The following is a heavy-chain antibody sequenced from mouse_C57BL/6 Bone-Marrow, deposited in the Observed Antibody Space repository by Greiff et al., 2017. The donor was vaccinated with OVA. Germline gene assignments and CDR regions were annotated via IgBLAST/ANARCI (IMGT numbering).Heavy chain of an antibody. V-gene: IGHV3-6*01. CDR2: ISYDGSN. CDR3: AGFYFDY. Sequence: EVQLQESGPGLVKPSQSLSLTCSVTGYSITSGYYWNWIRQFPGNKLEWMGYISYDGSNNYNPSLKNRISITRDTSKNQFFLKLNSVTTEDTATYYCAGFYFDYWGQGTTLTVSS. J-gene: IGHJ2*01. CDR1: GYSITSGYY.